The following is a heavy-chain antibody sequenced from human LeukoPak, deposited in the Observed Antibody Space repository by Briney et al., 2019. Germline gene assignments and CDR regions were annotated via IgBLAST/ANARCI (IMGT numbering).Heavy chain of an antibody. CDR1: GFTFNTYA. D-gene: IGHD3-16*01. V-gene: IGHV3-23*01. CDR3: ARDYVSHNGVYDCFEF. J-gene: IGHJ4*02. Sequence: GGPLRLSCAASGFTFNTYAMSWVPQVPGRGPEGFATIGAADTYYAGSVKGRLTISRDDSKNTVFLQMDSLRAEDTAVYYCARDYVSHNGVYDCFEFWGQGTQVTVSS. CDR2: IGAADT.